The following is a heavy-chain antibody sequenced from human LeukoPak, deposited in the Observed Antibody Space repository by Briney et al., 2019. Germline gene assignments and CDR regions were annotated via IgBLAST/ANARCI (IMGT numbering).Heavy chain of an antibody. CDR3: ARDHEW. J-gene: IGHJ1*01. V-gene: IGHV3-7*01. CDR1: GLTFSSYW. D-gene: IGHD1-26*01. Sequence: PGGSLRLSCAASGLTFSSYWMSWVRQAPGKGLEWVAIIKQDESEKYYVDSVKGRFTISRDNAKNSLYLQMNSLGVEDTAIYYCARDHEWGGQGTLVTVSS. CDR2: IKQDESEK.